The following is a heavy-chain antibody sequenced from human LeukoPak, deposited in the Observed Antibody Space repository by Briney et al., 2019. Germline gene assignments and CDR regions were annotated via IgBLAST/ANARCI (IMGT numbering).Heavy chain of an antibody. Sequence: GGSLRLSCAASGFSFTSYAMGWVRQAPGKGLEWVSVISDSGGRTNYVDSVKGRFTISRDNSRNTLYLQMNSLRADDTAIYYCAKDAGAASPLGLFDYWGQGTLVTVSS. CDR3: AKDAGAASPLGLFDY. J-gene: IGHJ4*01. D-gene: IGHD6-13*01. CDR2: ISDSGGRT. V-gene: IGHV3-23*01. CDR1: GFSFTSYA.